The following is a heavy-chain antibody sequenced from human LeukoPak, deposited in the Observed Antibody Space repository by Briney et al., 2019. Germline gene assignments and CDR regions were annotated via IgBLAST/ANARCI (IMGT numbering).Heavy chain of an antibody. D-gene: IGHD6-13*01. Sequence: ASVKVSCKASGGTFSSYAISWVRQAPGQGLEWMGGIIPIFGTANYAQKFQGRVTITTDESTSTAYMELSSLRSEDTAVYYCASVPPLAAAGRFDPWGQGTLVTVSS. J-gene: IGHJ5*02. CDR3: ASVPPLAAAGRFDP. CDR1: GGTFSSYA. V-gene: IGHV1-69*05. CDR2: IIPIFGTA.